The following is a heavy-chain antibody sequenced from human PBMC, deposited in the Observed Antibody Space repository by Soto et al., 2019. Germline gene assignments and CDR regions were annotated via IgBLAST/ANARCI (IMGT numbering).Heavy chain of an antibody. V-gene: IGHV1-69*01. D-gene: IGHD3-3*01. J-gene: IGHJ3*01. CDR1: GGTFRNLA. CDR2: FIPIIGGG. Sequence: QVQLVQSGAEVKKPGSSVKVSCKASGGTFRNLAINWVRQAPGQGLEWMGGFIPIIGGGINAQKFQGRVTITSDESTSTASMELSRMKSEDAAMYFCARRSVSPSRAFDFWGQGTMVTVSS. CDR3: ARRSVSPSRAFDF.